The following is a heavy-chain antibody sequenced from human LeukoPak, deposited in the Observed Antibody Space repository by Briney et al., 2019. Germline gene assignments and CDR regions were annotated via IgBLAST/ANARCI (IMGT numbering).Heavy chain of an antibody. J-gene: IGHJ4*02. CDR2: ISGSGGST. V-gene: IGHV3-23*01. CDR1: GFTFSSYA. CDR3: ARDLGRSAVKYGGYVN. D-gene: IGHD5-12*01. Sequence: PGGSLRLSCAASGFTFSSYAMSWVRQAPGKGLEWVSAISGSGGSTYYADSVKGRFTISRDNSKNTLYLQMNSLRAEDTAVFYCARDLGRSAVKYGGYVNWGQGTLVTVSS.